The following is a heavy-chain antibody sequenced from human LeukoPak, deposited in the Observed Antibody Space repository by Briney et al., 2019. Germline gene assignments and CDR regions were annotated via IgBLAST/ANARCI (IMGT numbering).Heavy chain of an antibody. V-gene: IGHV5-51*01. D-gene: IGHD5-18*01. CDR2: LYPGDSDT. CDR1: GCDFTNSR. Sequence: GGSRNISCRASGCDFTNSRSAGFPQLPGKGLGGMEILYPGDSDTKYSPSFQGQVTISADKSISTAYLQWRSLKASDSAMYYCARGRGYSYGTDFDYWGQGTLVTVSS. J-gene: IGHJ4*02. CDR3: ARGRGYSYGTDFDY.